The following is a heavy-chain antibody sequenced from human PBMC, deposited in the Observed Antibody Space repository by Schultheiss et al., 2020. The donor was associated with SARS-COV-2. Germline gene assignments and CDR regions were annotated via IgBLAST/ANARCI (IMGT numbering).Heavy chain of an antibody. CDR3: AHQRFGVAYHYNWFDP. Sequence: SGPTLVKPTQTLTLTCTFSGFSLSTSGVGVGWIRQPPGKALEWLALIYWDDDKRYIPSLKSRLTITKDTSKNQVVLTMTNMDPVDTATYYCAHQRFGVAYHYNWFDPWGQGTLVTVSS. J-gene: IGHJ5*02. CDR1: GFSLSTSGVG. V-gene: IGHV2-5*02. D-gene: IGHD3-3*01. CDR2: IYWDDDK.